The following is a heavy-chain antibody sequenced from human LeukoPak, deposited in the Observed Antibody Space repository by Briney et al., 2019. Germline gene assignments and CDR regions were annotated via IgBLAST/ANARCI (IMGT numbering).Heavy chain of an antibody. J-gene: IGHJ5*02. CDR2: IYNSGIT. Sequence: SETLSLTCSVSGDSISSYYWTWIRQPPGKGLEWIGHIYNSGITNYNPSLKSRVTISVDTSKNQFSLKLSSVTAADTAVYYGARGHDYYGSGRQSWFDPWGQGTLVTVSS. V-gene: IGHV4-59*01. D-gene: IGHD3-10*01. CDR1: GDSISSYY. CDR3: ARGHDYYGSGRQSWFDP.